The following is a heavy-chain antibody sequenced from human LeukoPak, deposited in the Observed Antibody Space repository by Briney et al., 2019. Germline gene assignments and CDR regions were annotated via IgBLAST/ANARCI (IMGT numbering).Heavy chain of an antibody. CDR3: AKTSGFFDY. V-gene: IGHV3-33*06. J-gene: IGHJ4*02. D-gene: IGHD7-27*01. CDR1: GFTFSSSG. Sequence: GGSLRLSCAASGFTFSSSGMHWVRQAPGKGLEWVAVIGHDGKHQDFVDSVKGRFTISRDNSKHTLFLQMNSLRAEDTAVYYCAKTSGFFDYWGQGTLVTVSS. CDR2: IGHDGKHQ.